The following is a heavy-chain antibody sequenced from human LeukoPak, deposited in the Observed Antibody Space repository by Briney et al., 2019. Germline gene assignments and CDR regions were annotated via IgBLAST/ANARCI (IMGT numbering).Heavy chain of an antibody. CDR3: ARGHCSSTSCYLHNWFDP. Sequence: SETLSLTCAVYGGSFSGYYWSWIRQPSGKGLEWIGEINHSGSTNYNPSLKSRVTISVDTSKNQFSLKLSSVTAADTAVYYCARGHCSSTSCYLHNWFDPWGQGTLVTVSS. CDR2: INHSGST. CDR1: GGSFSGYY. J-gene: IGHJ5*02. V-gene: IGHV4-34*01. D-gene: IGHD2-2*01.